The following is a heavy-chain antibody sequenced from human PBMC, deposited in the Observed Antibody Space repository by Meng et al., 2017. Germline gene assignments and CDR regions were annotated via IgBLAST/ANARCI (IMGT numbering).Heavy chain of an antibody. Sequence: SETLSLTCTVSGGSVSSGSYYWSWIRQPPGKGLEWIGYIYYSGSTNYNPSLKSRVTISVDTSKSQFSLKLSSVTAADTAVYYCATWNDRSGFGGYFDYWGQGTLVTVSS. D-gene: IGHD3-22*01. CDR3: ATWNDRSGFGGYFDY. V-gene: IGHV4-61*01. CDR2: IYYSGST. CDR1: GGSVSSGSYY. J-gene: IGHJ4*02.